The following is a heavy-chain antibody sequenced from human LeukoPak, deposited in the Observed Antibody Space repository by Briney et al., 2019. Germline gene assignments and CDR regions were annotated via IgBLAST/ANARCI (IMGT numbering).Heavy chain of an antibody. CDR2: ISYDGSNK. D-gene: IGHD5-24*01. V-gene: IGHV3-30-3*01. J-gene: IGHJ1*01. CDR3: ARGADGYKGRGFQH. Sequence: GGSLRLSCAASGFTFSSYAMHWVRQAPGKGLEWVAVISYDGSNKYYADSVKGRFTISRDNSKNTLYLQMNSLRAEDTAVYYCARGADGYKGRGFQHWGQGTLVTVSS. CDR1: GFTFSSYA.